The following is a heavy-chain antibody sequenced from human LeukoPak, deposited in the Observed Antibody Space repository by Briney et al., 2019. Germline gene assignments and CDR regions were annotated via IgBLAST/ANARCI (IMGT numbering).Heavy chain of an antibody. CDR3: ARTQYVLIVYYYYYYMDV. V-gene: IGHV4-34*01. J-gene: IGHJ6*03. CDR1: GESFSGYY. Sequence: SETLSLTCAVYGESFSGYYWSWIRQPPGKGLEWIGEINHSGSTNYNPSLKSRVTISVDTSKNQFSLKLSSVTAADTAVYYCARTQYVLIVYYYYYYMDVWGKGTTVTVS. D-gene: IGHD2-8*01. CDR2: INHSGST.